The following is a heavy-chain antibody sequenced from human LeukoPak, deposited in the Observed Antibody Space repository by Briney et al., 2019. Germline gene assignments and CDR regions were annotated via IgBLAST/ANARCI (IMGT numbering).Heavy chain of an antibody. D-gene: IGHD4-11*01. CDR3: ARDLEDYNNYGEMAI. CDR1: GFTFSNYW. V-gene: IGHV3-21*01. CDR2: ISTSSSYT. Sequence: GGSLRLSCAASGFTFSNYWMSWVRQAPGKGLEWVSSISTSSSYTYYADSVKGRFTISRDNAKNSLYLQMNSLRAEDTAVYFCARDLEDYNNYGEMAIWGQGTLVTVSS. J-gene: IGHJ4*02.